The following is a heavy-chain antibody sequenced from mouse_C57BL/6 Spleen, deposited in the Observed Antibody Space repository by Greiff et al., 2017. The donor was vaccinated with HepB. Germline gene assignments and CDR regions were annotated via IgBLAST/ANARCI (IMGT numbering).Heavy chain of an antibody. Sequence: EVQVVESGGGLVKPGGSLKLSCAASGFTFSSYAMSWVRQTPEKRLEWVATISDGGSYTYYPDNVKGRFTISRDNAKNNLYLQMSHLKSEDTAMYYCARDRRALYAMDYWGQGTSVTVSS. D-gene: IGHD3-3*01. CDR2: ISDGGSYT. V-gene: IGHV5-4*01. CDR1: GFTFSSYA. J-gene: IGHJ4*01. CDR3: ARDRRALYAMDY.